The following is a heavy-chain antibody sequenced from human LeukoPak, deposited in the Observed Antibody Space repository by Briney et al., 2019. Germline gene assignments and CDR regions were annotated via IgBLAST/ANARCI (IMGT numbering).Heavy chain of an antibody. CDR3: AKDEQLVSY. D-gene: IGHD6-6*01. CDR2: ISGSGGST. V-gene: IGHV3-23*01. Sequence: GGSLRLSCAASGFSFSSYAMSWVRQAPGKGLEWVSVISGSGGSTNYAASVKGRFTMSRDNSQNTLYLQMNSLRVEDTAVYYCAKDEQLVSYWGQGTLVTVSS. J-gene: IGHJ4*02. CDR1: GFSFSSYA.